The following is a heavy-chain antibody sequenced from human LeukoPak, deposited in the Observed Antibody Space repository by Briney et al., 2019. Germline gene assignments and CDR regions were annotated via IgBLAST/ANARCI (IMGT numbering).Heavy chain of an antibody. V-gene: IGHV4-31*03. CDR2: IYYSGST. CDR1: GGSISSGGYY. J-gene: IGHJ4*02. Sequence: SQTLSFTCTVSGGSISSGGYYWSWIRQHPGKGLEWIGYIYYSGSTYYNPSLKSRVTISVDTSKNQFSLKLSSVTAADTAVYYCARVPRWLGDSHFDYWGQGTLVTVSS. CDR3: ARVPRWLGDSHFDY. D-gene: IGHD6-19*01.